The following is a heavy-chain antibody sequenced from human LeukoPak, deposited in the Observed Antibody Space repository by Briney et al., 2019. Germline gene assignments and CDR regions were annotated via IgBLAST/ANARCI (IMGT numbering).Heavy chain of an antibody. CDR2: IYFSWST. Sequence: SETLSLTCTVSGASITSGAYYWSWIRQHPGKGLEWIGYIYFSWSTNSNPSLKRRVTISTDTSKNQFSLQLRSVTAADTAVYYCASGVAAVVPAYWGKGTLVTVSS. V-gene: IGHV4-31*03. J-gene: IGHJ4*02. D-gene: IGHD2-15*01. CDR3: ASGVAAVVPAY. CDR1: GASITSGAYY.